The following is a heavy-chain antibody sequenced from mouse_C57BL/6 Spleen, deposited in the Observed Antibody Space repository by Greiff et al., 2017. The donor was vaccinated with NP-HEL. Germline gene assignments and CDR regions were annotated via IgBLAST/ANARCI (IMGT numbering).Heavy chain of an antibody. J-gene: IGHJ1*03. Sequence: EVQLVESGGGLVKPGGSLKLSCAASGFTFSSYTMSWVRQTPEKRLEWVATISGGGGNTYYPDSVKGRFTISRDNAKNTLYLQMSSLRSEDTALYYCARPLTVVDWYFDVWGTGTTVTVSS. CDR2: ISGGGGNT. CDR1: GFTFSSYT. D-gene: IGHD1-1*01. CDR3: ARPLTVVDWYFDV. V-gene: IGHV5-9*01.